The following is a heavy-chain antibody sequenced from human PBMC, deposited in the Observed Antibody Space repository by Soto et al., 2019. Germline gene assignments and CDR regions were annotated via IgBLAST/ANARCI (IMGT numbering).Heavy chain of an antibody. CDR3: ARLGSRLGADFDY. CDR2: IIPLFGKA. CDR1: GDTFSRYA. J-gene: IGHJ4*02. D-gene: IGHD1-26*01. Sequence: QVQLVQSGAEEKKPGSSVKVSCKASGDTFSRYAITWVRQAPGQGLEWMGGIIPLFGKANYAQKFQGRVTFTADESTSTAYMELSRLRSDDTAIYYCARLGSRLGADFDYWGQGTLVAVSA. V-gene: IGHV1-69*01.